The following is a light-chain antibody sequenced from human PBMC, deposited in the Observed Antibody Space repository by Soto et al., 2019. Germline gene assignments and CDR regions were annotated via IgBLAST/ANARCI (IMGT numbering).Light chain of an antibody. V-gene: IGLV7-43*01. CDR2: STT. Sequence: QAVVTQEPSLTVSPGGTVTLTCASSTGPVTSDYFPNWFQQKPGQPPRPLIYSTTYKHSWTPARFSGSLLGGKPALTLSGVQPEDEADYYCLLYYGGAQPKWVFGGGTKVTVL. J-gene: IGLJ3*02. CDR3: LLYYGGAQPKWV. CDR1: TGPVTSDYF.